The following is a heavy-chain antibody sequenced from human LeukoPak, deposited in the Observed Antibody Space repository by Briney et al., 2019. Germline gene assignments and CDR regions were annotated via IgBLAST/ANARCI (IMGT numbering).Heavy chain of an antibody. CDR2: ISAYNGNT. J-gene: IGHJ4*02. V-gene: IGHV1-18*01. D-gene: IGHD3-22*01. CDR3: ARLPLDYYDSSGYYHFDY. Sequence: GASVKVSCKASGYTFTSYGISWVRQAPGQGLEWMGWISAYNGNTNYAQKLQGRVTMTTDTSTSTAYMELRSLRSDDTAAYYCARLPLDYYDSSGYYHFDYWGQGTLVTVSS. CDR1: GYTFTSYG.